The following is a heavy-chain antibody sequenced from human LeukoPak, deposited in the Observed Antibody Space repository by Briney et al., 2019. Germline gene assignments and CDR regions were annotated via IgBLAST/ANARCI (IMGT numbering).Heavy chain of an antibody. J-gene: IGHJ4*02. CDR2: INHSGST. Sequence: SETLSLTCAVYGGSFSGYYWSWIRQPPGKGLEWIGEINHSGSTNYNPSLKSRVTISVDTSKNQFSLKLSSVTAADTAVYYCARSLRHCTNGVCYAALFDYWGQGTLVIVSS. D-gene: IGHD2-8*01. V-gene: IGHV4-34*01. CDR1: GGSFSGYY. CDR3: ARSLRHCTNGVCYAALFDY.